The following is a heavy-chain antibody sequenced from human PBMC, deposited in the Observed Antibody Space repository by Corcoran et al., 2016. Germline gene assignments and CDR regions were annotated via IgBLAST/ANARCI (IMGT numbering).Heavy chain of an antibody. V-gene: IGHV1-18*01. D-gene: IGHD6-6*01. CDR2: ISAYNGNT. CDR3: AGDSGRARQLVRYYGMDV. CDR1: GYTFTSYG. Sequence: QVQLVQSGAEVKKPGASVRVSCKASGYTFTSYGISCVRQAPGQGLEWMGWISAYNGNTNYAQKLQGRVTMTTDTSTSTAYMELRRLRPDDTAVYYWAGDSGRARQLVRYYGMDVWGQGTTVTVSS. J-gene: IGHJ6*02.